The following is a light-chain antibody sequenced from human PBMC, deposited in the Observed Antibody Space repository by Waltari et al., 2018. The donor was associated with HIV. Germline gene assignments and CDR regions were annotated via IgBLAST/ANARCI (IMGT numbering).Light chain of an antibody. J-gene: IGLJ3*02. Sequence: QSALTQPASVSGSPGPSSTISCTVTSSAIGAYNYVSWYQQYPGKAPSLLIHDVNKWPSGVSIRFSGSNSGNTASLTISGLQSEDEADYWCCSYAGSRSWVFGGGTKVTVL. V-gene: IGLV2-23*02. CDR2: DVN. CDR1: SSAIGAYNY. CDR3: CSYAGSRSWV.